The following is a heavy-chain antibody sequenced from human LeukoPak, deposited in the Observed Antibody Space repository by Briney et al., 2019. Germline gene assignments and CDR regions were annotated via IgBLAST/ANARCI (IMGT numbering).Heavy chain of an antibody. CDR3: AKDANEIRFLEWLPNYYYYGMDV. D-gene: IGHD3-3*01. CDR2: ISGSGGST. Sequence: GGSLRLSCAASGLTFSSYAMSWVRQAPGKGLEWVSAISGSGGSTYYADSVKGRFSISRDNSKNTLYLQMNSLRAEDTAVYYCAKDANEIRFLEWLPNYYYYGMDVWGQGTTVTVSS. CDR1: GLTFSSYA. J-gene: IGHJ6*02. V-gene: IGHV3-23*01.